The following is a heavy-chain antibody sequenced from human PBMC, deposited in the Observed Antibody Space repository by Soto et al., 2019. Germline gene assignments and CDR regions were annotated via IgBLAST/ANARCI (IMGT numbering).Heavy chain of an antibody. J-gene: IGHJ3*02. V-gene: IGHV1-3*01. CDR1: GYTFISYS. CDR2: INAGNDNT. D-gene: IGHD6-19*01. Sequence: PVKVSCKASGYTFISYSLHWVRQAPGQRLEWMGWINAGNDNTKYSHKFQGRLTITRDTSASTAYMDLSSLKSEDTAVYYCARVRTSVAVDAFDIWGQGTMVTVSS. CDR3: ARVRTSVAVDAFDI.